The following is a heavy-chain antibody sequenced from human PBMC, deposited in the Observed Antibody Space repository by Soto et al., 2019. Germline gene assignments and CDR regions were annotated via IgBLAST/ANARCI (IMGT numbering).Heavy chain of an antibody. CDR1: CGSIDDAGYY. J-gene: IGHJ6*02. V-gene: IGHV4-31*03. CDR2: NYYSGIT. CDR3: ARGSRIAGLYYGMVV. D-gene: IGHD6-13*01. Sequence: PSQTPTLPSTVLCGSIDDAGYYCTWIRHHPGKGLEWIGYNYYSGITYYGPSLKSRVTISLGTSKNQFSLKLSSVTAADTAVYYCARGSRIAGLYYGMVVGGQGTTVTVSS.